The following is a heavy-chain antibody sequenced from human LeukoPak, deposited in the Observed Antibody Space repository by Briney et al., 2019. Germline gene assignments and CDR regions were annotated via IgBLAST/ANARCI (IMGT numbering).Heavy chain of an antibody. CDR1: GGSISSGDYY. Sequence: SETLSLTCAVSGGSISSGDYYWSWIRQPPGKGLEWIGYIYYSGSTYYNPSLKSRVTISVDRSKNQFSLKLSSVTAADTAVYYCARAHYPYDSSGYYSQLPLDYWGQGTLVTVSS. V-gene: IGHV4-30-4*08. J-gene: IGHJ4*02. CDR3: ARAHYPYDSSGYYSQLPLDY. D-gene: IGHD3-22*01. CDR2: IYYSGST.